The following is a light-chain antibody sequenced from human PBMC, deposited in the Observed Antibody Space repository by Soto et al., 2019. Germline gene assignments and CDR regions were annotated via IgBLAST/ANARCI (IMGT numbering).Light chain of an antibody. J-gene: IGKJ3*01. CDR3: QQYNDWPPFT. CDR2: GAS. V-gene: IGKV3-15*01. CDR1: QSVNDK. Sequence: EVVMTQSPATLSVSPGERATLSCRASQSVNDKVAWFQQKPGQAPRLLIIGASTTATGVPAGFSGSGSGTEFTLTISSLQSEDFAVYYCQQYNDWPPFTFGPGTKVDIK.